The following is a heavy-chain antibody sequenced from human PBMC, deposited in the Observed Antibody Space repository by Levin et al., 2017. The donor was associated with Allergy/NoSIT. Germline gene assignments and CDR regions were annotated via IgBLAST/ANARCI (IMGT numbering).Heavy chain of an antibody. V-gene: IGHV3-23*01. J-gene: IGHJ3*02. CDR3: ASQDYGDLDAFDN. D-gene: IGHD4-17*01. Sequence: GESLKISCAASGFTFRSYGMSWVRQAPGKGLDWVSAISGSGGNTYYADSVMGRFTVSRDNSKNELYLVMNSLRAEDTAIYYCASQDYGDLDAFDNWGQGTMVTVSS. CDR2: ISGSGGNT. CDR1: GFTFRSYG.